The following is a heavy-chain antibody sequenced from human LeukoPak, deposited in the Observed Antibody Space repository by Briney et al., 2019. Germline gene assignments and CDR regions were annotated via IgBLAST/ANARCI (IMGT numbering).Heavy chain of an antibody. D-gene: IGHD5-12*01. Sequence: SETLSLTCTVSGGSISSYYWSWIRQPPGKGLEWIGYIYYSGSTNYNPSLKSRVTISVDTSKNQFSLKLSSVTAADTAVYYCARYRYAGYDFDYWGQGTLVTVSS. CDR2: IYYSGST. CDR3: ARYRYAGYDFDY. J-gene: IGHJ4*02. V-gene: IGHV4-59*01. CDR1: GGSISSYY.